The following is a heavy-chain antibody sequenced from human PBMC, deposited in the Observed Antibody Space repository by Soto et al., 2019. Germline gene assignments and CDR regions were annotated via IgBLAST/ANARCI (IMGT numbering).Heavy chain of an antibody. CDR2: IYWDDDR. V-gene: IGHV2-5*02. D-gene: IGHD3-3*01. Sequence: QITLKESGPTLLKPTQTLTLTCTFSGFSFISSGEGVGWIRQPPGKALEWLALIYWDDDRRYTPSLENRLTITKDTDXSXREXFLTRTAVDPADTATYYCAHRQRIMRDFDLGYVDSWGQGAPVTVSS. CDR1: GFSFISSGEG. J-gene: IGHJ4*02. CDR3: AHRQRIMRDFDLGYVDS.